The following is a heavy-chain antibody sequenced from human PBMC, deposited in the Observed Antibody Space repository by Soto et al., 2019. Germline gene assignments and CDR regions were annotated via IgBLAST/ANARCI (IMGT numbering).Heavy chain of an antibody. J-gene: IGHJ4*02. CDR2: ISYDGGNQ. CDR1: GFTVSSYP. V-gene: IGHV3-30-3*01. Sequence: LRLSCEASGFTVSSYPMHWVRQAPGKGLEWVTVISYDGGNQYYADSVKGRFTISRDNSKDTLYLQMHSLRSDDTAVYFCARGPITQTSFIDHWGQGTLVTV. CDR3: ARGPITQTSFIDH. D-gene: IGHD1-20*01.